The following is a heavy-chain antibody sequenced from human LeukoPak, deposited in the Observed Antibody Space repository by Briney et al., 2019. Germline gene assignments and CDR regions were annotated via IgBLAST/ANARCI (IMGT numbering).Heavy chain of an antibody. V-gene: IGHV3-48*03. CDR1: EFTFSSYE. CDR2: IGSSGSPI. Sequence: GGSRRLSCAPFEFTFSSYEMNWVRQAPGKGLEWVSYIGSSGSPIYYADSVKGRFTISRDNAKNSLYLQMNSLRAEDTAVYYCGRGGGEGGYDASYFDYWGQGALVTVSS. D-gene: IGHD5-12*01. CDR3: GRGGGEGGYDASYFDY. J-gene: IGHJ4*02.